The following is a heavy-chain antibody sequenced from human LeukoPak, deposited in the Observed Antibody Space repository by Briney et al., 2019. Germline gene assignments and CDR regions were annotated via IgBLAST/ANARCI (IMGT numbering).Heavy chain of an antibody. CDR3: ARMDAFDI. Sequence: PGGSLRLSCVASEFTFSSYSMNWVRLAPGKGLEWVSYISSSSSTIYYADSVKGRFTISRDSAKNSLYLQMNSLRAEDTAVYYCARMDAFDIWGQGTMVTVSS. CDR1: EFTFSSYS. CDR2: ISSSSSTI. V-gene: IGHV3-48*01. J-gene: IGHJ3*02.